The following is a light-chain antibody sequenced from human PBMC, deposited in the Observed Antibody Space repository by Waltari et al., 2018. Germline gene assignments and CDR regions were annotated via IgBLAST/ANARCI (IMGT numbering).Light chain of an antibody. CDR3: VSHGGANNFWV. CDR2: EVN. V-gene: IGLV2-8*01. CDR1: SSDVGAYDH. Sequence: QSALTQPPSASGSPGQSVTISCTGTSSDVGAYDHGSWYQQHPHKAPKRLIYEVNRRPSGVPDRFSGSKSGNTASLTVSGLQADDEAHYYCVSHGGANNFWVCGGGTMLTVL. J-gene: IGLJ3*02.